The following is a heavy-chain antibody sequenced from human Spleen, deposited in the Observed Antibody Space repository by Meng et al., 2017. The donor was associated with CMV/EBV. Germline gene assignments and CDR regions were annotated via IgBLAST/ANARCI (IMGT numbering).Heavy chain of an antibody. CDR2: IRTRANNYAT. D-gene: IGHD2-8*02. CDR1: GFTFSGSA. Sequence: GGSLRLSCAASGFTFSGSAMHWVRQASGKGLEWVGRIRTRANNYATAYAVSVKGRFTISRDDSKNTAYLQMNSLTSEDTAVYFCTRLVVYGQHAVDVWGQGTTVTVSS. CDR3: TRLVVYGQHAVDV. J-gene: IGHJ6*02. V-gene: IGHV3-73*01.